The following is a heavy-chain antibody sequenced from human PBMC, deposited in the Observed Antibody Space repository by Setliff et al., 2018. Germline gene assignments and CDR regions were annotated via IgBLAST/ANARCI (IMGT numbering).Heavy chain of an antibody. V-gene: IGHV4-59*01. J-gene: IGHJ4*02. CDR1: DGSLSTYY. CDR3: ARGGTYRYFDY. Sequence: LSLTCTVSDGSLSTYYWSWIRQPPGKGLEFIGYVYYSGTANYSPSLRSRLTISVDTSKNQFSLKLRSVTAADTAVYYCARGGTYRYFDYWGQGTLVTAPQ. CDR2: VYYSGTA.